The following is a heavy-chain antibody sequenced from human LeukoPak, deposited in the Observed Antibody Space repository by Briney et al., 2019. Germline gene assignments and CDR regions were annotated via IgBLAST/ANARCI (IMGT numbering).Heavy chain of an antibody. Sequence: SETLSLTCTVSGGSISSYYWSWIRQPPGKGLEWIGYIYYSGSTNYNPSLKSRVTISVDTSKNQFSLKLSSVTAADTAVYYCARGTIFGPFDIWGQGTMVTVSS. J-gene: IGHJ3*02. CDR1: GGSISSYY. D-gene: IGHD3-3*01. CDR2: IYYSGST. V-gene: IGHV4-59*01. CDR3: ARGTIFGPFDI.